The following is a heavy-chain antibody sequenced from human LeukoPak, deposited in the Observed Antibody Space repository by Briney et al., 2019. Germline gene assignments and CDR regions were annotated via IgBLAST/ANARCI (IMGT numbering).Heavy chain of an antibody. CDR1: GFSFSSYA. V-gene: IGHV3-23*01. J-gene: IGHJ4*02. CDR2: ISGSGVST. D-gene: IGHD1-26*01. Sequence: GGSLRLSCAASGFSFSSYAMSWVRQAPGRGLEWVSSISGSGVSTYYADSVKGRFTISRDNSKNTLYLQMNSLRAEDTAVYYCARVVGTTHFDYWGQGTLVTVSS. CDR3: ARVVGTTHFDY.